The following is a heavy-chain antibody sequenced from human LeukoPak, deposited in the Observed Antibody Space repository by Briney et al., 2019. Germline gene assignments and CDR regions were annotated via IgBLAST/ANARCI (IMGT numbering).Heavy chain of an antibody. Sequence: PGGSLRLSCAASGFTFDTYAMSWVRQAPGKGLEWVSVISGSGPTTYYADSVKGRFTISRDNSKKTVYLQMNSLRAEDTAVYYCAKLKSDSAGAFDIWGQGTMDTVSS. V-gene: IGHV3-23*01. CDR2: ISGSGPTT. J-gene: IGHJ3*02. CDR3: AKLKSDSAGAFDI. CDR1: GFTFDTYA. D-gene: IGHD2-21*02.